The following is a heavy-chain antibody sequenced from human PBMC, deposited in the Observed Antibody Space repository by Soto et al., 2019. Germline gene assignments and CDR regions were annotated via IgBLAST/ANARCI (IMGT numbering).Heavy chain of an antibody. CDR1: GFTVSSNY. V-gene: IGHV3-20*04. D-gene: IGHD3-9*01. CDR2: INWNGGST. CDR3: ARGGLHYDILTGYYPSDY. J-gene: IGHJ4*02. Sequence: PGGSLRLSCAASGFTVSSNYMSWVRQAPGKGLEWVSGINWNGGSTGYADSVKGRFTISRDNAKNSLYLQMNSLRAEDTALYYCARGGLHYDILTGYYPSDYWGQGTLVTVS.